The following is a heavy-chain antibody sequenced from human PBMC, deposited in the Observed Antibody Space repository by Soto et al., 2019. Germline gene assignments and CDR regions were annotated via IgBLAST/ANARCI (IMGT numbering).Heavy chain of an antibody. Sequence: ETLSLTCTVSGGSISSSSYYWGWIRQPPGKGLGGIGSIDYSWSTYYNPSLKSRVTISVDTSKNQFALKLSSVTAADTAVYYCARFRAKYQYFQHWGQGTLVTVSS. J-gene: IGHJ1*01. D-gene: IGHD2-2*01. CDR2: IDYSWST. V-gene: IGHV4-39*01. CDR1: GGSISSSSYY. CDR3: ARFRAKYQYFQH.